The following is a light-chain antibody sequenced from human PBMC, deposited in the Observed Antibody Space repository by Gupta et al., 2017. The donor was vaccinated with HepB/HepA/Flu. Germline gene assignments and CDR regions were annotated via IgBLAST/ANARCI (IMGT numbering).Light chain of an antibody. V-gene: IGKV3-11*01. CDR3: QQRSNWPPTWT. CDR2: DAS. J-gene: IGKJ1*01. CDR1: QSVSSY. Sequence: EIVLTQSPATLSLSPGERATLSCRASQSVSSYLAWYQQKPGQAPRLLIYDASNRATGIPARFSGSGSGTVFTLTISSREPEDFAVYYCQQRSNWPPTWTFGQGTKVEIK.